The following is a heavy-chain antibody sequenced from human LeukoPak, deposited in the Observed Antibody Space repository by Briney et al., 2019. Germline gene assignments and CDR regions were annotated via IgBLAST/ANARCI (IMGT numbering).Heavy chain of an antibody. CDR3: ARRPYYMDV. J-gene: IGHJ6*03. Sequence: ASVKVSCKASGYTFTSYGISWVRQAPGQGLEWMGWISAYNGNTNYAQKFQGRVTMTRNTSISTAYMELSSLRSEDTAVYYCARRPYYMDVWGKGTTVTVSS. CDR1: GYTFTSYG. V-gene: IGHV1-18*01. D-gene: IGHD6-6*01. CDR2: ISAYNGNT.